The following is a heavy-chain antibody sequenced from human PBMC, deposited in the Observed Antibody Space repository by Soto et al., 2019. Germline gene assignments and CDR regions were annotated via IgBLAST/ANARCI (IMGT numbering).Heavy chain of an antibody. CDR3: ARYACSGGSCYGIDY. CDR2: IYYSGST. J-gene: IGHJ4*02. D-gene: IGHD2-15*01. V-gene: IGHV4-59*08. Sequence: SETLSLTCTVSGGSISSYYWSWIRQPPGKGLEWIGYIYYSGSTNYNPSLKSRVTISVDTSKNQFSLKLSSVTAADTAVYYCARYACSGGSCYGIDYWGQGTLVTVSS. CDR1: GGSISSYY.